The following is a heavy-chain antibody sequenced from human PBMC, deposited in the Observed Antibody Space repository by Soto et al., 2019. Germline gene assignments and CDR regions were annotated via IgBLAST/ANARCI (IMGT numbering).Heavy chain of an antibody. Sequence: PGGSLRLSCAASGFTVSSNYMSWVRQAPGKGLEWVSVIYSGGSTYYADSVKGRFTTSRDNSKNTLYLQMNSLRAEDTAVYYCARVHGSSWSFVSGLDPWGQGTLVTVSS. J-gene: IGHJ5*02. CDR2: IYSGGST. V-gene: IGHV3-66*01. CDR1: GFTVSSNY. D-gene: IGHD6-13*01. CDR3: ARVHGSSWSFVSGLDP.